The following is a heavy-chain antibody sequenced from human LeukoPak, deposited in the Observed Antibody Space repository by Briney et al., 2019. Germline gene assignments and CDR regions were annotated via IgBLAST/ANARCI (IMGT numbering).Heavy chain of an antibody. D-gene: IGHD3-22*01. J-gene: IGHJ5*02. Sequence: ASVKVSCKASGYTFTSYGIIWVRQAPGQGLEWMGWISAYNGNTNYAQKLQGRVTMTTDTSTSTAYMELRSLRSDDTAVYYCARDRIGYYYDSSVDNWFDPWGQGTLVTVSS. CDR2: ISAYNGNT. CDR3: ARDRIGYYYDSSVDNWFDP. V-gene: IGHV1-18*01. CDR1: GYTFTSYG.